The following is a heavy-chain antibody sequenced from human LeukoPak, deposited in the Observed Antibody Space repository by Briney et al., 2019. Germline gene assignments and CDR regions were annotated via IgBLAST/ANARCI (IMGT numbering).Heavy chain of an antibody. D-gene: IGHD6-19*01. CDR2: IYPSDSDT. J-gene: IGHJ4*02. CDR3: ARASSSGWYWEDY. Sequence: GESLQISCKGSGYSFTSYWIGWVRPMPGKGLEWMGIIYPSDSDTRYSPSFQGQVTISADKSITTAYLQWSSLKASDTAMYYCARASSSGWYWEDYWGQGTLVTFSS. V-gene: IGHV5-51*01. CDR1: GYSFTSYW.